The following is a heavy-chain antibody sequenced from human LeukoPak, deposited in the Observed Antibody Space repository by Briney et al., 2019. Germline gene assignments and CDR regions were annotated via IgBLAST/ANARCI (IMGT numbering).Heavy chain of an antibody. V-gene: IGHV4-34*01. CDR2: INHSGST. CDR1: GGSFRGYY. J-gene: IGHJ4*02. Sequence: SEPLSLNCAVYGGSFRGYYWSWIRQPPGKGLEWIGEINHSGSTNYNPSLKSRVTISVDTSKNQFSLKLSSVTAADTAVYYCARTRPYGSGSYSMDYWGQGTLVTVSS. CDR3: ARTRPYGSGSYSMDY. D-gene: IGHD3-10*01.